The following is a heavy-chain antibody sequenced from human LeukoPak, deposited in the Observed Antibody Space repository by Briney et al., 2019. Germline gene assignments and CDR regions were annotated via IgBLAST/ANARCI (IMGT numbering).Heavy chain of an antibody. CDR1: GFTFSSYS. D-gene: IGHD2-21*02. CDR2: ISSSSSYI. Sequence: GGSLRLSCAASGFTFSSYSMNWVRQAPGKGLEWVSSISSSSSYIYYADSVKGRLTITRDNAKNPLYLQMNSLRAEDTAVYYCARDPIVVVTAGGYFDYWGQGTLVTVSS. CDR3: ARDPIVVVTAGGYFDY. V-gene: IGHV3-21*01. J-gene: IGHJ4*02.